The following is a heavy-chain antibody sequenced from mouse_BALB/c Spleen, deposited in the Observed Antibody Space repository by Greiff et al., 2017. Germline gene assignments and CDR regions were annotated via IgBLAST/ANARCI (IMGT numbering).Heavy chain of an antibody. J-gene: IGHJ2*01. V-gene: IGHV2-9-2*01. CDR2: IWTGGGT. CDR1: GFSLTSYD. CDR3: VRDHTVVPYFDY. D-gene: IGHD1-1*01. Sequence: VKLVESGPGLVAPSQSLSITCTVSGFSLTSYDISWIRQPPGKGLEWLGVIWTGGGTNYNSAFMSRLSISKDNSKSQVFLKMNSLQTDDTAIYYCVRDHTVVPYFDYWGQGTTLTVSS.